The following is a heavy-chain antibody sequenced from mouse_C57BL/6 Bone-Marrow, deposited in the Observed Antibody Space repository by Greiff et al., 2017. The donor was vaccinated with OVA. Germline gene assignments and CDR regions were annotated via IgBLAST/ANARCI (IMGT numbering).Heavy chain of an antibody. CDR2: IYPRSGNT. CDR1: GYTFTSYG. V-gene: IGHV1-81*01. D-gene: IGHD1-1*01. CDR3: ARRTTVVGYYAMDY. J-gene: IGHJ4*01. Sequence: QVQLQQSGAELARPGASVKLACKASGYTFTSYGISWVKQRTGQGLEWIGEIYPRSGNTYYNEKFKGKATLTADKSSSTAYMELRSLTSEDSAVYFCARRTTVVGYYAMDYWGQGTSVTVSS.